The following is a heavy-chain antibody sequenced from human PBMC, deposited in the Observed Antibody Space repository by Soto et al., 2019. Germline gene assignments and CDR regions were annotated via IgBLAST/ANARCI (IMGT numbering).Heavy chain of an antibody. V-gene: IGHV3-30-3*01. CDR3: ARDRGGRDIVLMVYAISWYFDY. J-gene: IGHJ4*02. CDR1: GFTFSSYA. CDR2: ISYDGSNK. Sequence: GGSLRLSCAASGFTFSSYAMHWVRQAPGKGLEWVAVISYDGSNKYYADSVKGRFTISRDNSKNTLYLQMNSLRAEDTAVYYCARDRGGRDIVLMVYAISWYFDYWGQGTLVTVSS. D-gene: IGHD2-8*01.